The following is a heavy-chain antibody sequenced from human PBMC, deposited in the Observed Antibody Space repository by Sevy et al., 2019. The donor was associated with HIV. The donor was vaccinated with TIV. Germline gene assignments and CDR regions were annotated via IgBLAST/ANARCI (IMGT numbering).Heavy chain of an antibody. V-gene: IGHV1-18*01. J-gene: IGHJ4*02. D-gene: IGHD3-10*01. Sequence: ASVKVSCKASGYTFTSYGISWVRQAPGQGLEWMGWIGAYNGNRNYAQRLQGRVTMTTDTSTSTAYMELRSLRSDDTAVYYCARVGRSMVQGVKFDYWGQGTLVTVSS. CDR1: GYTFTSYG. CDR3: ARVGRSMVQGVKFDY. CDR2: IGAYNGNR.